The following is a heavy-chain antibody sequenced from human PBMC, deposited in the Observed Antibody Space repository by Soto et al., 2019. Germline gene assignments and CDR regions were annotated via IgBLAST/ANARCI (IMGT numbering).Heavy chain of an antibody. CDR1: GYTFTSYY. D-gene: IGHD2-2*01. Sequence: ASVKVSCKASGYTFTSYYMHWVRQAPGQGLEWMGIINPSGGSTSYAQKFQGRVTMTRDTSTSTVYMELSSLRSEDTAVYYCARGVPPRYPTHNWFDPWGQGTLVTVSS. V-gene: IGHV1-46*03. CDR2: INPSGGST. J-gene: IGHJ5*02. CDR3: ARGVPPRYPTHNWFDP.